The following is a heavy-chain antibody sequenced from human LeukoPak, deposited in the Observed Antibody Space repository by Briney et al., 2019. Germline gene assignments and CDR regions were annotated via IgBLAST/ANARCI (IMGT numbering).Heavy chain of an antibody. CDR2: IIPIFGTA. Sequence: SVKVSCKASGGTFSSYAISWVRQAPGQGLEWMGGIIPIFGTANYAQKFQGRVTITTDESTSTAYMELSSLRSEDTAVYYCAREYCANGVCYIGYWGQGTLVTVSS. D-gene: IGHD2-8*01. CDR3: AREYCANGVCYIGY. V-gene: IGHV1-69*05. CDR1: GGTFSSYA. J-gene: IGHJ4*02.